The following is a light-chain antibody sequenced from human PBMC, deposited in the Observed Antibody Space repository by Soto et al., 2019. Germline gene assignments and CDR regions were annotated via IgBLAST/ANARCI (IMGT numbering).Light chain of an antibody. J-gene: IGKJ2*01. V-gene: IGKV3-15*01. Sequence: EIVMRQSPATLSVSPGERATLSYRASQSVSSNLAWYQQKPGQAPRLLIYGASTRATGIPARFSGSGSGTEFTLTISSLQSEDFAVYYCQQYNNWPPYTFGQGTKVEIK. CDR2: GAS. CDR3: QQYNNWPPYT. CDR1: QSVSSN.